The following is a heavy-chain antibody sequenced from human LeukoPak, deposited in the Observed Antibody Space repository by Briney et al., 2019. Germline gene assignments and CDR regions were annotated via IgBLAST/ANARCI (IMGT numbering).Heavy chain of an antibody. V-gene: IGHV4-59*12. Sequence: SEALSLTCTVSGVSIYDYFWNWIRQTPGKGLEWIGYTHHRGNTNYNSSLKSRVTISLDTSKHQFSLKLTSVTAADTAVYYCARASPVYRIDYWGQGTLVTVSS. CDR3: ARASPVYRIDY. D-gene: IGHD4-11*01. J-gene: IGHJ4*02. CDR1: GVSIYDYF. CDR2: THHRGNT.